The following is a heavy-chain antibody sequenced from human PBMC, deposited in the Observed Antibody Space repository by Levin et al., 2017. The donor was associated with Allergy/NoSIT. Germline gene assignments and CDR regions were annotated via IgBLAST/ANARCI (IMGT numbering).Heavy chain of an antibody. Sequence: SETLSLTCNVSGGSINNYYWNWIRQSPGKGLEWIGYISYTGKTDHNPSLKSRVTISVDTSKNQFSLKLTSVTAADTAVYYCARDRRGSGSYGGGSYQYNALDVWGQGTTVTVSS. CDR1: GGSINNYY. CDR3: ARDRRGSGSYGGGSYQYNALDV. CDR2: ISYTGKT. V-gene: IGHV4-59*01. J-gene: IGHJ6*02. D-gene: IGHD3-10*01.